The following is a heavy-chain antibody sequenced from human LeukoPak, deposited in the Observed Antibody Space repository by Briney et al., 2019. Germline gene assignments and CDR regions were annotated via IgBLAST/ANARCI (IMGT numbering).Heavy chain of an antibody. J-gene: IGHJ4*02. V-gene: IGHV3-9*01. D-gene: IGHD3-10*01. Sequence: PGGSLRLSCAASGFTFDDYAMHWVRQAPGKGLEWVSGISWNSGSIGYADSVKGRFTISRDNAKNSLYLQMNSLRAEDTALYYCAKDPPSRFRGIDFDYWGQGTLVTVSS. CDR2: ISWNSGSI. CDR1: GFTFDDYA. CDR3: AKDPPSRFRGIDFDY.